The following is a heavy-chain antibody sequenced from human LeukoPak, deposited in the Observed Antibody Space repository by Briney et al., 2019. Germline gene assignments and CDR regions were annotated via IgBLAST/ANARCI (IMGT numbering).Heavy chain of an antibody. CDR2: ISGSGGST. D-gene: IGHD2-2*01. CDR3: AKGIVVVPAEDFDY. V-gene: IGHV3-23*01. CDR1: GFTFSSYA. J-gene: IGHJ4*02. Sequence: PGGSLRLSCAASGFTFSSYAMSWVRQAPGKGLEWVSAISGSGGSTYYADPVKGRFTISRDNSKNTLYLQMNSLRAEDTAVYYCAKGIVVVPAEDFDYWGQGTLVTVSS.